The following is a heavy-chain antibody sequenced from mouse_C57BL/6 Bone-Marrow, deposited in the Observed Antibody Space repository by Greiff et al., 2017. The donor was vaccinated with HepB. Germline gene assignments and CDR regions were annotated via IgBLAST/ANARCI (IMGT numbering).Heavy chain of an antibody. J-gene: IGHJ1*03. CDR2: IRSKSSNYAT. V-gene: IGHV10-3*01. Sequence: EVQLVESGGGLVQPKGSLKLSCAASGFTFNTYAMHWVRQAPGKGLEWVARIRSKSSNYATYYADSVKDRFTISRDDSQSMLYLQMNNLKTEDTAMYYCVREGGPYYSNYWYFDVWGTGTTVTVSS. CDR3: VREGGPYYSNYWYFDV. CDR1: GFTFNTYA. D-gene: IGHD2-5*01.